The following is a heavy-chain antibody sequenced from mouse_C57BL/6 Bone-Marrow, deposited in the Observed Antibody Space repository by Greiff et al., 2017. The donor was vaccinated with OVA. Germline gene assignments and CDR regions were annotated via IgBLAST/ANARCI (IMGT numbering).Heavy chain of an antibody. CDR2: ISDGGSYT. Sequence: DVQLQESGGGLVKPGGSLKLSCAASGFTFSSYAMSWVRQTPEKRLEWVATISDGGSYTYYPDNVKGRFTISRDNAKNNLYLQMSHLKSEDTAMYYCAREDGYYPLFAYWGQGTLVTVSA. J-gene: IGHJ3*01. CDR1: GFTFSSYA. V-gene: IGHV5-4*01. CDR3: AREDGYYPLFAY. D-gene: IGHD2-3*01.